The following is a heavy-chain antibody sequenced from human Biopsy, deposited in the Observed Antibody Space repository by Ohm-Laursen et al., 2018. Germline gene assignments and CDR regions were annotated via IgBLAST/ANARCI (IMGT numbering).Heavy chain of an antibody. D-gene: IGHD6-6*01. Sequence: SLRLSCAATGFIFRNYAMGWIRQAPGKGLEWVSGISGTDESTHSADSVKGRFTISRDNSKNMLYLQMNSLRAEDTAVYYCAIHEYSSSGVFDYWGQGTLVTVSS. CDR2: ISGTDEST. J-gene: IGHJ4*02. V-gene: IGHV3-23*01. CDR3: AIHEYSSSGVFDY. CDR1: GFIFRNYA.